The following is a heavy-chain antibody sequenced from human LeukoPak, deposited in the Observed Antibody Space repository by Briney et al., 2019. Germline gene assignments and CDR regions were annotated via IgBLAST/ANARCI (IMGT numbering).Heavy chain of an antibody. D-gene: IGHD3-22*01. J-gene: IGHJ6*02. V-gene: IGHV4-34*01. CDR2: INHSGST. CDR3: ARSSYDSSFPYYYYGMDV. CDR1: GGSFSGYY. Sequence: SETLSLTCAVYGGSFSGYYWSWIRQPPGKGLEWIGEINHSGSTNYNPSLKSRVTISVDTSKNQFSLKLSSVTAADTAVYYCARSSYDSSFPYYYYGMDVWGQGTTVTVSS.